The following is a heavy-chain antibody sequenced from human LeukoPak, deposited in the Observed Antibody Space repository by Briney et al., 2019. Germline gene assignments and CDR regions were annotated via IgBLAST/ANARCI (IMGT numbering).Heavy chain of an antibody. D-gene: IGHD3-22*01. CDR1: GFTFRRDW. CDR2: IKEDGSEK. CDR3: ATDQDHGYFRQ. Sequence: GSLRLSCVASGFTFRRDWMTWVREAPGKKAEWVANIKEDGSEKYYDDSARGRFTISRDNAKNTLYLDMNSLRAEDTAVFYCATDQDHGYFRQWGQGNMVIVSS. V-gene: IGHV3-7*01. J-gene: IGHJ1*01.